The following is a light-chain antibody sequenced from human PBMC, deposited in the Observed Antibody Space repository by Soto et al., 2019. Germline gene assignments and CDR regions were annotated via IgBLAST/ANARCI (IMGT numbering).Light chain of an antibody. CDR2: GAS. V-gene: IGKV3-20*01. J-gene: IGKJ2*01. Sequence: IVLTQSPCTLSLSPGERATLSCRASQSVSSSYLAWYQQKPGQAPRLLIYGASSRATGIPDRFSGSGSGTDFTLTISRLEAEDFAVYFCQQYGNSPPYTFGQGTK. CDR3: QQYGNSPPYT. CDR1: QSVSSSY.